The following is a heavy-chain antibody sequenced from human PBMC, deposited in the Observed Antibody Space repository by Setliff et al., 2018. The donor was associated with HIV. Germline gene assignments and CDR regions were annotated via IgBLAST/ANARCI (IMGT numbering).Heavy chain of an antibody. J-gene: IGHJ2*01. D-gene: IGHD5-18*01. Sequence: PSETLSLTCTVSGGFISGHYWSWIRQTPGKGLEFIAYIYYTGRDTNYNPSLKSRVTISVDTSKNQFSLTLRSVSAADTAVYYCAKLSHVDTSLGITYHHFDFWGRGTLVTVSS. CDR3: AKLSHVDTSLGITYHHFDF. CDR2: IYYTGRDT. V-gene: IGHV4-59*11. CDR1: GGFISGHY.